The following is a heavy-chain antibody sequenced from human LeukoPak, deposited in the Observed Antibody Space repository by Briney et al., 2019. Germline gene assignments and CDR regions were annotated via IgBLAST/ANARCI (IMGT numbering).Heavy chain of an antibody. CDR1: GGSISSYY. Sequence: SETLSVTCTVSGGSISSYYWSWIRQPAGKGVECIGYIYSSGSTNYNPSLKSRVTISVDASKNQFSLKLSSVTAADTAVYYCASSIAVAGTGAFDIWGQGTMVTVSS. D-gene: IGHD6-19*01. J-gene: IGHJ3*02. V-gene: IGHV4-4*09. CDR2: IYSSGST. CDR3: ASSIAVAGTGAFDI.